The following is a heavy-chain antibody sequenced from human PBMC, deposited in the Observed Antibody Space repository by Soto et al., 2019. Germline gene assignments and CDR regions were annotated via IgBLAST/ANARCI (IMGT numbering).Heavy chain of an antibody. CDR2: INHSGST. CDR1: GGSFSGYY. V-gene: IGHV4-34*01. Sequence: PSETLSLTCAVYGGSFSGYYWTWIRQPPGTGLEWIGEINHSGSTNYNPSLKSRVTISVDTSKNQFSLKLTPVTAPDTAVYYCARDKITGLFDYWGQGTLVTVSS. D-gene: IGHD2-8*02. CDR3: ARDKITGLFDY. J-gene: IGHJ4*02.